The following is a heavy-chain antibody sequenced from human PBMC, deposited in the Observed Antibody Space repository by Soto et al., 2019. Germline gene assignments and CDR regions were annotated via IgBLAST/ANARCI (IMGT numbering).Heavy chain of an antibody. J-gene: IGHJ3*02. CDR3: ARAGVVATIIAFDI. CDR1: GGSVSSGSYY. CDR2: IYYSGST. V-gene: IGHV4-61*01. D-gene: IGHD5-12*01. Sequence: LSLTCTVSGGSVSSGSYYWSWIRQPPGKGLEWIGYIYYSGSTNYNPSLKSRVTISVDTSKNQFSLKLSSVTAADTAVYYCARAGVVATIIAFDIWGQGTMVTVSS.